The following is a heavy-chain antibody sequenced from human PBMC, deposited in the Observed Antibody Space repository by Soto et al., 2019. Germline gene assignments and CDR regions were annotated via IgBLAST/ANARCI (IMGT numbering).Heavy chain of an antibody. CDR2: FDPEDGET. Sequence: ASVKVSCKVSGYTLTELSMHWVRQAPGKGLEWMGGFDPEDGETIYAQKFQGRVTMTEDTSTDTAYMGLSSLRSEDTAVYYCATDRMGITMVRGAGMDVWGQGTTVTVSS. D-gene: IGHD3-10*01. CDR3: ATDRMGITMVRGAGMDV. J-gene: IGHJ6*02. V-gene: IGHV1-24*01. CDR1: GYTLTELS.